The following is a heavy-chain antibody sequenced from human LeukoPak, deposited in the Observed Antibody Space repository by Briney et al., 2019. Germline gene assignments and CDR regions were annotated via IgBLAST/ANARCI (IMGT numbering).Heavy chain of an antibody. CDR1: GGSISSYY. CDR2: IYYSGST. D-gene: IGHD6-19*01. J-gene: IGHJ4*02. Sequence: PSETLSLTCTVSGGSISSYYRSWIRQPPGKGLEWIGYIYYSGSTNYNPSLKSRVTISVDTSKNQFSLKLSSVTAADTAVYYCARWGYSSGWYYFDYWGQGTLVTVSS. CDR3: ARWGYSSGWYYFDY. V-gene: IGHV4-59*01.